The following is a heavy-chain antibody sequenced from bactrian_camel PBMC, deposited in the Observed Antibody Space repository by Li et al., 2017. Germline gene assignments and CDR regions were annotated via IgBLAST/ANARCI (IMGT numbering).Heavy chain of an antibody. CDR2: IDRYGFT. J-gene: IGHJ4*01. V-gene: IGHV3S53*01. CDR3: NIGLCGTWSPGQDNY. D-gene: IGHD2*01. CDR1: GDTDRTYC. Sequence: VQLVESGGGLVQSGGSLRLSCLASGDTDRTYCMAWFRQVPGKEREGVASIDRYGFTTYADSVKGRFTISQDNGENAVHLQMNNLKLEDTGTYYCNIGLCGTWSPGQDNYWGQGTQVTVS.